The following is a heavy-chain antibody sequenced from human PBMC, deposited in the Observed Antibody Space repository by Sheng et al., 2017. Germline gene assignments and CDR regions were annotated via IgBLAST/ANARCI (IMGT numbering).Heavy chain of an antibody. D-gene: IGHD4-17*01. J-gene: IGHJ4*02. Sequence: QVQLVESGGGVVQPGRSLRLSCAASGFTFSSYAMHWVRQAPGKGLEWVAVISYDGSNKYYADSVKGRFTISRDNSKNTLYLQMNSLRAEDTAVYYCARESPRYGDYGSVYWGQGTLVTVSS. V-gene: IGHV3-30-3*01. CDR2: ISYDGSNK. CDR3: ARESPRYGDYGSVY. CDR1: GFTFSSYA.